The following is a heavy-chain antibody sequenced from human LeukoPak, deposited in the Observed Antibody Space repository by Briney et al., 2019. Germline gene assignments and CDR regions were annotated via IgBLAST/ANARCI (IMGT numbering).Heavy chain of an antibody. Sequence: SETLSLTCAVYGGSFSGYYWSWIRQPPGKGLEWIGEINHSGSTNYNPSLKSRVTISVDTSKNQFSLKLSSVTAADTAVYYCARHPLQQWLVRSDYYYYMDVWGKGTTVTISS. V-gene: IGHV4-34*01. CDR3: ARHPLQQWLVRSDYYYYMDV. CDR2: INHSGST. D-gene: IGHD6-19*01. J-gene: IGHJ6*03. CDR1: GGSFSGYY.